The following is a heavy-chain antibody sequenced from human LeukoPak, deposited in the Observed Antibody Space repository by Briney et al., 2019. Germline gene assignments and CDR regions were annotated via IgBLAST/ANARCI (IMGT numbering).Heavy chain of an antibody. CDR1: GYTFTGYY. CDR2: INPNSGGT. J-gene: IGHJ5*02. V-gene: IGHV1-2*02. Sequence: ASVKVSCKASGYTFTGYYMHWVRQAPGQGLEWMGWINPNSGGTNYAQKFQGRVTMTRDTSISTAYMELSRLRSDDTAVYYCVRAGYSSYYNWFDPWGQGTLVTVSS. D-gene: IGHD6-13*01. CDR3: VRAGYSSYYNWFDP.